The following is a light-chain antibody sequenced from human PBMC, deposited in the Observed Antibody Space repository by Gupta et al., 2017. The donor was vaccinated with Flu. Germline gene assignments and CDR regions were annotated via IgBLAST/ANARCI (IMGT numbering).Light chain of an antibody. J-gene: IGLJ3*02. V-gene: IGLV1-44*01. CDR1: SSNIGSNT. CDR3: AAWDDSLNGNWV. Sequence: QSVLTQPPSASWTPGQRVTISCSGSSSNIGSNTVNWYQQLPGTAPKLLIYSKNQRPSGVPDRFSGSKSGTSASLAISGLQSEEEADYYWAAWDDSLNGNWVFGGGTKLTVL. CDR2: SKN.